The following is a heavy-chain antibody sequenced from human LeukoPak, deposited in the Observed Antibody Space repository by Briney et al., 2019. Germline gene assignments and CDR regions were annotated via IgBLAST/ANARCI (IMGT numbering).Heavy chain of an antibody. CDR3: ASAGLTYGSGSYFVY. V-gene: IGHV3-20*04. D-gene: IGHD3-10*01. J-gene: IGHJ4*02. CDR1: GFTFDDYT. CDR2: INWSGGST. Sequence: GGSLRLSCAASGFTFDDYTMHWVRQAPGKGLEWVSGINWSGGSTGYADSVKGRFTISRDNAKNSLYLQMNSLRAEDTALYYCASAGLTYGSGSYFVYWGQGTLVTVSS.